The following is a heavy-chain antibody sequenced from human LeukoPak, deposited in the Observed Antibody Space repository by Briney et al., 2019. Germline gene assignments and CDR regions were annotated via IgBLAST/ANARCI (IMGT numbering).Heavy chain of an antibody. CDR1: GGSISSGSYY. Sequence: SETLSLTCTVSGGSISSGSYYWSWIRQPAGKGLEWIGRIYTSGSTNYNPSLKSRVTISVDTSKNQFSLKLSSVTAADTAVYYCARAHDKDTAMGHWGQGTLVTVSS. CDR3: ARAHDKDTAMGH. J-gene: IGHJ4*02. CDR2: IYTSGST. D-gene: IGHD5-18*01. V-gene: IGHV4-61*02.